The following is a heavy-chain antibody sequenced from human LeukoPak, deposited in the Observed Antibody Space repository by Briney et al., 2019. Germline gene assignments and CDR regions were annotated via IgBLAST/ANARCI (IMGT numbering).Heavy chain of an antibody. J-gene: IGHJ4*02. CDR2: TYYMSKWNN. V-gene: IGHV6-1*01. D-gene: IGHD3-10*01. CDR3: AREVNMVLGR. Sequence: SQTLSLTCAIPGDSVSSNSATWNWIRQSPSRGLEWLGRTYYMSKWNNDYAVSVKSRITINPDASKNQFSLQLKSVTPEDTAVYYCAREVNMVLGRWGQGTLVTVSS. CDR1: GDSVSSNSAT.